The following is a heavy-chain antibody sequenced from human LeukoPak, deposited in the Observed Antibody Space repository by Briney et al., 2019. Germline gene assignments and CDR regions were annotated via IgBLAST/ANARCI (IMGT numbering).Heavy chain of an antibody. CDR2: IYHSGST. CDR1: GYSISSGYY. V-gene: IGHV4-38-2*02. J-gene: IGHJ6*03. Sequence: SETLSLTCTVSGYSISSGYYWGWIRQPPGKGLEWIGSIYHSGSTYYNPSLKSRVTISVDTSKNQFSLKLSSVTAADTAVYYCARVNGNDADYYYYMDVWGKGTTVTVSS. D-gene: IGHD1-1*01. CDR3: ARVNGNDADYYYYMDV.